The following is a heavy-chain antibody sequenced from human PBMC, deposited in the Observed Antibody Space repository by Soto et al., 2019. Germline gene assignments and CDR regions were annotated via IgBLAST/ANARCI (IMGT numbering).Heavy chain of an antibody. CDR1: GFTFSSYS. CDR2: ISSSSSYI. CDR3: ARAPLLWFGELLTPTPFDY. Sequence: GGSLRLSCAASGFTFSSYSMNWVRQAPGKGLEWVSSISSSSSYIYYADSVKGRFTISRDNAKNSLYLQMNSLRAEDTAVYYCARAPLLWFGELLTPTPFDYWGQGTLVTISS. V-gene: IGHV3-21*01. J-gene: IGHJ4*02. D-gene: IGHD3-10*01.